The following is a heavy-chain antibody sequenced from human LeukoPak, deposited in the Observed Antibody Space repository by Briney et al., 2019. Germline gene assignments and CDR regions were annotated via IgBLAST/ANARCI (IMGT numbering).Heavy chain of an antibody. Sequence: QPGRSLRLSCAASGFTFSSYGMHWVRQAPGKGLEWVAVISYDGSNKYNADSVKGRFTISRDNSKNTLYLQMNSLRGEDTAVYYCAKGAGAGQVDWFDPWGQGTLVTVSS. D-gene: IGHD1-26*01. CDR2: ISYDGSNK. J-gene: IGHJ5*02. CDR3: AKGAGAGQVDWFDP. CDR1: GFTFSSYG. V-gene: IGHV3-30*18.